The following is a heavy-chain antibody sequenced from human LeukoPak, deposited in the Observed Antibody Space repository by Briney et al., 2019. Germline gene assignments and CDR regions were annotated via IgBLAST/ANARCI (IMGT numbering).Heavy chain of an antibody. V-gene: IGHV1-69*13. CDR3: ARDKFGAGTYVFDY. CDR2: IIPMFRTA. CDR1: GGSFSSYA. D-gene: IGHD3-10*01. Sequence: SVKASCKASGGSFSSYAISWVRQAPGQGLEWMGGIIPMFRTANYAQNFQVRVTITADESTSTVYMELSSLRSEDTAVYYCARDKFGAGTYVFDYWGRGTLVTVSS. J-gene: IGHJ4*02.